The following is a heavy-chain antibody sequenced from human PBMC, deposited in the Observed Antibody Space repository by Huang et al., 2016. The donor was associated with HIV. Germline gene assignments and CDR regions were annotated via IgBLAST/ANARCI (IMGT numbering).Heavy chain of an antibody. D-gene: IGHD6-6*01. J-gene: IGHJ4*02. Sequence: QVQLVQSGAEVKNPGASVRVSCKASGYTFTYSNMHWLRQAPGQGLEWMGWINPKRGGTIDEQRFQGRVTMTRDTTISTVHMDLRRIQSDDMAVYFCARDWSFGSSTSPADWGQGTLVTVSS. V-gene: IGHV1-2*02. CDR2: INPKRGGT. CDR3: ARDWSFGSSTSPAD. CDR1: GYTFTYSN.